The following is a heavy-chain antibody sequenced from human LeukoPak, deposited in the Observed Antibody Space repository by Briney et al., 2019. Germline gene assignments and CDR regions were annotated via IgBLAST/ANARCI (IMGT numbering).Heavy chain of an antibody. J-gene: IGHJ5*02. CDR3: ARSDWMRWFDP. CDR2: IYYSGST. D-gene: IGHD1-1*01. V-gene: IGHV4-59*08. Sequence: SETLSLTCTVSGGSINNYYWSWIRQPPGKGLEWIGYIYYSGSTNYNPSLKSRVTTSVDTSKNQFSLKLSSVTAADTAVYYCARSDWMRWFDPWGLGTLVTVSS. CDR1: GGSINNYY.